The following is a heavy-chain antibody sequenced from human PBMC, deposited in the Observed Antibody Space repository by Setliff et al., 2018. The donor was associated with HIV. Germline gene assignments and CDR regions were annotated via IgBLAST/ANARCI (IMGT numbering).Heavy chain of an antibody. CDR3: ATVFYYDSESFSLDY. D-gene: IGHD3-10*01. CDR1: GGTFNNYA. Sequence: SVKVSCKASGGTFNNYAISWVRQAPGQGLEWVGGIIPLFGTSNYALKFQGRVTITANESTNTAHMELSSLRSVDTAMYYCATVFYYDSESFSLDYWGQGMWVIVS. J-gene: IGHJ4*02. V-gene: IGHV1-69*13. CDR2: IIPLFGTS.